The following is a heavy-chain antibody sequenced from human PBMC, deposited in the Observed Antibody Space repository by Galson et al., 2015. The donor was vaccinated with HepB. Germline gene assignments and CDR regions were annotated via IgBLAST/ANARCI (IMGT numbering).Heavy chain of an antibody. Sequence: SVKVSCKASGYTFTSYGISWVRQAPGQGLEWMGWISAYNGNTNYAQKLQGRVTMTTDTSTSTAYMKLRSLRSDDTAVYYCARVSAVAGILDIWGQGTMVTVSS. D-gene: IGHD6-19*01. CDR1: GYTFTSYG. CDR2: ISAYNGNT. CDR3: ARVSAVAGILDI. V-gene: IGHV1-18*01. J-gene: IGHJ3*02.